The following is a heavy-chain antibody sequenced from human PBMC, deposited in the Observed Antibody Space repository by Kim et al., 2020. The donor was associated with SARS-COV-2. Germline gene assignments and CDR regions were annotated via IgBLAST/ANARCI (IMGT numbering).Heavy chain of an antibody. Sequence: GGSLRLSCAASGFTFSSYAKSWVRQAPGPGQELVSVIYSGGSSTYYADSSQGRFTIFRDNSKNTQYLQKNSLIAAEKAAYYCSKGDGDGILRVAVDILG. D-gene: IGHD4-17*01. CDR2: IYSGGSST. CDR1: GFTFSSYA. V-gene: IGHV3-23*03. J-gene: IGHJ3*02. CDR3: SKGDGDGILRVAVDI.